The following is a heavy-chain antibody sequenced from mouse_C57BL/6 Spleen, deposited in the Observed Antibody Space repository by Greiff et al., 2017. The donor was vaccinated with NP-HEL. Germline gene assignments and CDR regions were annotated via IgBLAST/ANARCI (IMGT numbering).Heavy chain of an antibody. D-gene: IGHD2-3*01. CDR1: GFNIKDDY. V-gene: IGHV14-4*01. CDR3: TRWSHYYAMDY. CDR2: IDPENGDT. J-gene: IGHJ4*01. Sequence: VQLQQSGAELVRPGASVKLSCTASGFNIKDDYMHWVKQRPEQGLEWIGWIDPENGDTEYASKFQGKATITADTSSNTAYLQLSSLTSEDTAVYYCTRWSHYYAMDYWGQGTSVTVSS.